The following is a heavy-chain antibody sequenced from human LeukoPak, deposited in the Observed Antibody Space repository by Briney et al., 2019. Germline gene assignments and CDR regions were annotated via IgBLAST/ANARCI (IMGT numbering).Heavy chain of an antibody. D-gene: IGHD3-10*01. Sequence: AASVKVSCKASGYTFTGYGISWVRQAPGQGPEWMGGIRGYNGNTNYAQKLQGRVTMTTDTSTSTAYMELRSLSSDDTAVYYCARDLDGSGSYYTDYWGQGTLVTVP. CDR3: ARDLDGSGSYYTDY. CDR1: GYTFTGYG. CDR2: IRGYNGNT. V-gene: IGHV1-18*01. J-gene: IGHJ4*02.